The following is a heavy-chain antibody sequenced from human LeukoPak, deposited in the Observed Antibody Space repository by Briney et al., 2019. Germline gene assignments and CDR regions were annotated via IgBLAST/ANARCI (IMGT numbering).Heavy chain of an antibody. V-gene: IGHV4-39*07. CDR3: ARVSSTDYYDNRGWFDT. Sequence: SETLSLTCTVSGGSISSSSYYWGWIRQPPGKGLEWIGSIYYSGSTYYNPSLKSRVTISVDTSKNQFSLKLSSVTAADTAVYYCARVSSTDYYDNRGWFDTWGQGTLVTVSS. CDR1: GGSISSSSYY. J-gene: IGHJ5*02. D-gene: IGHD3-22*01. CDR2: IYYSGST.